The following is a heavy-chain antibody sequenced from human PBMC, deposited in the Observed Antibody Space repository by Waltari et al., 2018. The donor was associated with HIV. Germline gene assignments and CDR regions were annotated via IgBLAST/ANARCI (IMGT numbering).Heavy chain of an antibody. Sequence: QLHFQESGPGLVKPSETLALTCTVSVVSITRHDFSWAWIRQPPGKGLEWIGLMYNSGTTDYNPSLKSRVSMSRDTSKNRFSLRLHSVTAADTAIYYCARRGDGFNQHARLDHWGPGTLVTVSS. D-gene: IGHD2-2*01. CDR2: MYNSGTT. CDR3: ARRGDGFNQHARLDH. CDR1: VVSITRHDFS. J-gene: IGHJ4*02. V-gene: IGHV4-39*01.